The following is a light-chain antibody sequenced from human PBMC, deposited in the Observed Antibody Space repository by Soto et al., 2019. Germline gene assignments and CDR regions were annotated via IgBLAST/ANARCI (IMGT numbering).Light chain of an antibody. CDR2: SDN. CDR1: SSNIGSNT. J-gene: IGLJ2*01. CDR3: ARWDDSLNGLV. Sequence: QSVLTQPPSASGTPGQRVTISCSGASSNIGSNTVFWYQQLPGTAPKLLIFSDNQRPSGVPDRFSGSKSGTSASLAISGLQSDDEADYYCARWDDSLNGLVFGGGTKLTVL. V-gene: IGLV1-44*01.